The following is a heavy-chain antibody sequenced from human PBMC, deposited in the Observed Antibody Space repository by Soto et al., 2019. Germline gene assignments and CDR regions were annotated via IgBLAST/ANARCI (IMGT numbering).Heavy chain of an antibody. D-gene: IGHD5-12*01. J-gene: IGHJ6*02. Sequence: SVKVTCKASGYTLTDYYMHWVRQAPGQGLEWMGGIIPIFGTANYAQKFQGRVTITADESTSTAYMELSSLRSEDTAVYYCARGSRDGYNFYYYYGMDVWGQGTTVTVSS. V-gene: IGHV1-69*13. CDR2: IIPIFGTA. CDR3: ARGSRDGYNFYYYYGMDV. CDR1: GYTLTDYY.